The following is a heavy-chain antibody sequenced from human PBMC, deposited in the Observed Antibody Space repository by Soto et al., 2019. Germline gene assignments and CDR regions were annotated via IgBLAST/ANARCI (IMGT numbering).Heavy chain of an antibody. CDR2: ISAYNGNT. Sequence: GASVKVSCKASGYTSTSYGISWVRQAPGQGLEWMGWISAYNGNTNYAQKLQGRVTMTTDTSTSTAYMELRSLRSDDTAVYYCARDTLGYCSGGSCSSGGYWGQGTLVTVSS. CDR1: GYTSTSYG. J-gene: IGHJ4*02. CDR3: ARDTLGYCSGGSCSSGGY. V-gene: IGHV1-18*01. D-gene: IGHD2-15*01.